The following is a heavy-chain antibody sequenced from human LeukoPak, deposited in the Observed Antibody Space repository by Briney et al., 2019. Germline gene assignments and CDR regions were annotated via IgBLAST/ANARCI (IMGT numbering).Heavy chain of an antibody. Sequence: TGGSLRLSCAASGFTFSSHWMHWVRQAPGKGLVWVSRINGDGSNTTYADSVQGRFTISRDNAKNSLFLQMNSLRAEDTAVYYCATSSGGSFPGWGQGTLVTVSS. D-gene: IGHD2-15*01. CDR3: ATSSGGSFPG. CDR1: GFTFSSHW. J-gene: IGHJ4*02. V-gene: IGHV3-74*03. CDR2: INGDGSNT.